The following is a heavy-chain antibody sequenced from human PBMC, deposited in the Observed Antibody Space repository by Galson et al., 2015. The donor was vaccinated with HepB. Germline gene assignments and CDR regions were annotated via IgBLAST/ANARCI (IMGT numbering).Heavy chain of an antibody. J-gene: IGHJ3*02. CDR3: TCPWGVVVAAFAFDI. V-gene: IGHV3-21*01. CDR1: GFTFSSYS. CDR2: ISSSSSYI. D-gene: IGHD2-15*01. Sequence: SLRLSCAASGFTFSSYSMNWVRQAPGKGLEWVSSISSSSSYIYYADSVKGRFTISRDNAKNSLYLQMNSLRAEDTAVYYCTCPWGVVVAAFAFDIWGQGTMVTVSS.